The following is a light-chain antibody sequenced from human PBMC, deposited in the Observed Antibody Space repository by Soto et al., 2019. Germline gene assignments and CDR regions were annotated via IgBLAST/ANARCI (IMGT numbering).Light chain of an antibody. CDR1: QSISSE. CDR2: GAS. J-gene: IGKJ2*01. V-gene: IGKV3-15*01. CDR3: QQGHNWPLT. Sequence: EIVMTQSPATLSVSPGESATLSCRASQSISSELAWYQQKPGQPPRLLIYGASTRATGVPARFTGSGSGSDFTLTISGLQSEVFAVYYCQQGHNWPLTFGQGTRLEI.